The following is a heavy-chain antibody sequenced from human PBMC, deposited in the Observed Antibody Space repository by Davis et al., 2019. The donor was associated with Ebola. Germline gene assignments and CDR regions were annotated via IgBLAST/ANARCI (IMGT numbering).Heavy chain of an antibody. CDR1: GGSISSYY. Sequence: SETLSLTCTVSGGSISSYYWSWIRQPPGKGLEWIGYINYRGSAIHNPSLKSRVTISVDTSKNQFSLKLSSVTAADTALYYCARGVNFDVWGQGTLVTVSS. D-gene: IGHD3-10*01. J-gene: IGHJ4*02. CDR2: INYRGSA. CDR3: ARGVNFDV. V-gene: IGHV4-59*01.